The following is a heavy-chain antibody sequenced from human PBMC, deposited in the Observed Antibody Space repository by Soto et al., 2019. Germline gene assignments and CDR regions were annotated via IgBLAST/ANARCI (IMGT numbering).Heavy chain of an antibody. J-gene: IGHJ4*02. D-gene: IGHD3-10*01. CDR2: IYSGGYT. Sequence: EVQLVESGGGLIQPGGSLRLSCAVSGFTVSNNYMSWVRQAPGKGLEGVSVIYSGGYTAYGDSVKGRFTISRDNSKNTIILQMNSGGPADKAFFYCATLRGGGGYWGQGTLVTVSS. CDR3: ATLRGGGGY. V-gene: IGHV3-53*01. CDR1: GFTVSNNY.